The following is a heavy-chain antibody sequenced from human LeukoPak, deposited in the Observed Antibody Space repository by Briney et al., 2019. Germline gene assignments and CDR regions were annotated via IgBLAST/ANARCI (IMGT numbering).Heavy chain of an antibody. CDR1: GASLTIYY. V-gene: IGHV4-4*07. J-gene: IGHJ4*02. CDR2: YASGTT. Sequence: SETLSLTCSVSGASLTIYYWNWIRQPAGKGLEWIGRYASGTTTHNPSLKSQFTMSIDTSKNQISLMLTSVTAADTAVYYCATGDHSFDNWGQGILVTVTP. CDR3: ATGDHSFDN. D-gene: IGHD7-27*01.